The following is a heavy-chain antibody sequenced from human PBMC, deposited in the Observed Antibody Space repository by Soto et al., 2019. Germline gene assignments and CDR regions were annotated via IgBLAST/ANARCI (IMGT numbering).Heavy chain of an antibody. J-gene: IGHJ4*02. V-gene: IGHV4-31*03. Sequence: PSETLSLTCTVSGGSISSPNFYWSRIRQHPGKGLEWIGQIYYSGTTYYNPTLKSRVSISVDTSKNQFSLKLSSVTAADTAVYYCARDLRLGRGVISPGYFDHWGQGILVTVSS. CDR2: IYYSGTT. CDR1: GGSISSPNFY. CDR3: ARDLRLGRGVISPGYFDH. D-gene: IGHD3-10*01.